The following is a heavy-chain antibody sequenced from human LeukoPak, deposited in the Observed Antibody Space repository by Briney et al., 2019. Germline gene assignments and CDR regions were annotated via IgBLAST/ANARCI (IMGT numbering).Heavy chain of an antibody. V-gene: IGHV1-69*05. CDR2: IIPIFGIA. J-gene: IGHJ5*02. CDR1: GGTFTSYA. D-gene: IGHD3-22*01. Sequence: SVKVSCKASGGTFTSYAISCVRQAPGQGLEWRGGIIPIFGIANYTQKSQRRVTFTTDESTSTAHMELSSLRSEDRAVYYCARGPSDSTFSWFDPWGQGTLVTVSS. CDR3: ARGPSDSTFSWFDP.